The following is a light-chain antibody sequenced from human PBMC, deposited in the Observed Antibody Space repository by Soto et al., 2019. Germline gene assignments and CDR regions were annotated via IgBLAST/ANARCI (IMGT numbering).Light chain of an antibody. CDR3: EAWDDSLNGWV. Sequence: QSVLTQPPSASGTPGQTVTISCSGSSSNIGINPVNWYQQVPGTAPKVLMYSNNQRPSGVPDRFSGSKSGTSASLAISGLQSEDEADYYCEAWDDSLNGWVFGGGTKLTVL. J-gene: IGLJ3*02. CDR2: SNN. V-gene: IGLV1-44*01. CDR1: SSNIGINP.